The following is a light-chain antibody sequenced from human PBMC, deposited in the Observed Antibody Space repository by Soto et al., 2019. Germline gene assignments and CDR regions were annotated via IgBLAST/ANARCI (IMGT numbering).Light chain of an antibody. Sequence: QSVLTQPPSASGSPGQSVTISCIGTSSDVGGHNYVSWYQQFPGKAPKVIIFEVTKRPSGVPDRFSGSKSGNTASLTVSGLQAEDEADYFCSSYTGSGVVFGGGTQLTVL. CDR2: EVT. V-gene: IGLV2-8*01. CDR3: SSYTGSGVV. CDR1: SSDVGGHNY. J-gene: IGLJ2*01.